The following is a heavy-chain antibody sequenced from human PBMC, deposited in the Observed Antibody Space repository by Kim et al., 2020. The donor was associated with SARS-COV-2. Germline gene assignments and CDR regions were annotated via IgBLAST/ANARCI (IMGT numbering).Heavy chain of an antibody. CDR1: GFTFSSYG. CDR3: AKESSSWGNYYYYGMDV. CDR2: ISYDGSNK. V-gene: IGHV3-30*18. J-gene: IGHJ6*02. D-gene: IGHD6-13*01. Sequence: GGSLRLSCAASGFTFSSYGMHWVRQAPGKGLEWMAVISYDGSNKYYADSVKGRFTISRDNSKNTLYLQMNSLRAEDTAVYYCAKESSSWGNYYYYGMDVWGQGTTVTVSS.